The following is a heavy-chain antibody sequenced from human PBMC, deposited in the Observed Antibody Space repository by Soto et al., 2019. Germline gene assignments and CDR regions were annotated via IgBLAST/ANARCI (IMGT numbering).Heavy chain of an antibody. CDR2: FLIGGDT. CDR3: AREPLWSGPLPLDAFDL. Sequence: XGSLGISCAASGFVVTDYYMSGVRQAPGKGLEWVAVFLIGGDTHYGESVKGRFTISRDNSKNTLYLQMNSLRAEDTAVYYCAREPLWSGPLPLDAFDLWGQGTMVTVPS. J-gene: IGHJ3*01. D-gene: IGHD3-3*01. V-gene: IGHV3-53*01. CDR1: GFVVTDYY.